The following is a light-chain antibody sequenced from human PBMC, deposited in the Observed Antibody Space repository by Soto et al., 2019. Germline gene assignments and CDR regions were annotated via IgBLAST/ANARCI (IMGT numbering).Light chain of an antibody. Sequence: DIQMTQSPSSLSVSVGDRVTITCRASQSISSYLNWYQQKPGKAPKLLIYAASSLQSGVPSRFSGSGSGTDFTLTISSLQPEDFATYYCQQSYSTPPGFGQGTKVDIK. V-gene: IGKV1-39*01. CDR2: AAS. CDR3: QQSYSTPPG. J-gene: IGKJ1*01. CDR1: QSISSY.